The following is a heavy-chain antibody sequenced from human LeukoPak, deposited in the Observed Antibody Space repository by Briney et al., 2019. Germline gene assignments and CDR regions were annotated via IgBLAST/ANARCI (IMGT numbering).Heavy chain of an antibody. CDR3: ARRRGGYPFDY. CDR1: GYSISSDYY. J-gene: IGHJ4*02. CDR2: IYYSGST. Sequence: PSETLSLTCAVSGYSISSDYYWGWIRQPPGKGLEWIGSIYYSGSTYYNPSLKSRVTISVDTSKNQFSLKLSSVTAADTAVYYCARRRGGYPFDYWGQGTLVTVSS. D-gene: IGHD2-15*01. V-gene: IGHV4-38-2*01.